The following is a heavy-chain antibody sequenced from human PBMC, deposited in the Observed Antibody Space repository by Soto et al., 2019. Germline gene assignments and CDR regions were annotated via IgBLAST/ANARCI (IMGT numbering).Heavy chain of an antibody. CDR1: GGTFSSYA. CDR3: ASVCSGGSCYGWFWFDP. J-gene: IGHJ5*02. CDR2: IIPIFGTA. Sequence: QVQLVQSGAEVKKLGSSVKVSCKASGGTFSSYAISWVRQAPGQGLEWMGGIIPIFGTANYAQKFQGRVTITADESTSTAYMELSSLRSEDTAVYYCASVCSGGSCYGWFWFDPWGQGTLVTVSS. D-gene: IGHD2-15*01. V-gene: IGHV1-69*01.